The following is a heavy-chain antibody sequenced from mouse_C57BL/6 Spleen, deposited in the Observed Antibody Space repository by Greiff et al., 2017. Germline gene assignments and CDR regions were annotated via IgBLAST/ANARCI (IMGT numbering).Heavy chain of an antibody. Sequence: QVQLKQSGPELVKPGASVKISCKASGYAFSSSWMNWVKQRPGKGLEWIGRIYPGDGDTNYNGKFKGKDTLTADKSSSTAYMQLSSLTSEDSAVYFCARGDYYGSRGGYFDVWGTGTTVTVSS. CDR1: GYAFSSSW. D-gene: IGHD1-1*01. CDR2: IYPGDGDT. J-gene: IGHJ1*03. V-gene: IGHV1-82*01. CDR3: ARGDYYGSRGGYFDV.